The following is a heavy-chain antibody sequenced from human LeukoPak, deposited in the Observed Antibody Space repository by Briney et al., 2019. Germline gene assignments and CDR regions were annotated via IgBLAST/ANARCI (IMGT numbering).Heavy chain of an antibody. CDR2: MNPNSGNT. J-gene: IGHJ6*03. V-gene: IGHV1-8*03. CDR3: ARGVYYYMDV. CDR1: GYTFTSYD. Sequence: ASVKVSCMASGYTFTSYDINWVRQATGQGLEWMGWMNPNSGNTGYARKFQGRVTITRNTSISTAYMELSSLRSEDTAVYYCARGVYYYMDVWGTGTTVTVSS.